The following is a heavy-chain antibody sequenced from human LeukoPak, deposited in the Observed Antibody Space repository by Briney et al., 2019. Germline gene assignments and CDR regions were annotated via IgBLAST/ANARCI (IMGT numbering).Heavy chain of an antibody. D-gene: IGHD3-10*01. CDR1: GFSFSSYG. Sequence: GGTLRLSCAASGFSFSSYGMSWVRQAPGKGLEWVSVISGSGDRTYYADSVKGRFTISRDNSKNTLYLQMNSLRAEDTAVYYCAKAAYGSESYYDPFDYWGQGTLVTVSS. J-gene: IGHJ4*02. V-gene: IGHV3-23*01. CDR2: ISGSGDRT. CDR3: AKAAYGSESYYDPFDY.